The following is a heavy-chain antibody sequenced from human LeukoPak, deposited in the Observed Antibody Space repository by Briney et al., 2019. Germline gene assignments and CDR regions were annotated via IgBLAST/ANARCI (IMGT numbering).Heavy chain of an antibody. Sequence: GRSLRLSCAASGFTFSSYGMHWVRQAPGKGLEWVAHINQDGSEEHYMDSVKARFTISRDNAKNSLSLQMNSLRAEDTAVYYCVRDGGVSGYDLLDYWGQGTLVTVSS. D-gene: IGHD5-12*01. CDR3: VRDGGVSGYDLLDY. CDR1: GFTFSSYG. J-gene: IGHJ4*02. CDR2: INQDGSEE. V-gene: IGHV3-7*01.